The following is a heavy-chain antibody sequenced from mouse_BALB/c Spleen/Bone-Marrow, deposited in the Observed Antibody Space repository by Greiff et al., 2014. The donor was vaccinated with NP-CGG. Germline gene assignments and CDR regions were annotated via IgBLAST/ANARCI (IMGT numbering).Heavy chain of an antibody. V-gene: IGHV5-9-2*01. CDR3: ARHGYYDQPEVSFIY. J-gene: IGHJ3*01. CDR1: GFTFNSYG. CDR2: ISGGGSYT. Sequence: EVQLVESGGGLVKSGGSLKLSCAASGFTFNSYGMSWVRQTPEKRLEWVATISGGGSYTFYPDSVKGRFTISRDNAKNNLYLQLSSLRSEDTALYYCARHGYYDQPEVSFIYWGQGTLVTASA. D-gene: IGHD2-4*01.